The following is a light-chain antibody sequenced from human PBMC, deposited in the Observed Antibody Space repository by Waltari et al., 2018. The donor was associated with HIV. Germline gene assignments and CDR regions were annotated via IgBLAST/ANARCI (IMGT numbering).Light chain of an antibody. CDR1: SSHIGAGYD. CDR2: GNS. CDR3: QSYDSSLSGSWV. Sequence: QSVLTQPPSVSGAPGQRVTISCTGRSSHIGAGYDVHWYQQLPGTAPKLLIYGNSNRPSGVPDRFSGSKSGTSASLAITGLQAEDEADYYCQSYDSSLSGSWVFGGGTKLTVL. V-gene: IGLV1-40*01. J-gene: IGLJ3*02.